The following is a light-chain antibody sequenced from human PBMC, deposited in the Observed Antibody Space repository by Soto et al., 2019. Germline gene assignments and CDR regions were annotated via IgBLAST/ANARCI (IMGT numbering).Light chain of an antibody. CDR2: DVT. CDR1: SSDIGDYNY. J-gene: IGLJ1*01. V-gene: IGLV2-11*01. CDR3: CSYAGSYTFV. Sequence: QSALTQPRSVSGSPGQSVTISCTGTSSDIGDYNYVSWYQQHPGKAPNLIIYDVTKRPSGVPDRFSGSKSGNTAFLTFSGLQADDEADYYCCSYAGSYTFVFGTGTKLTVL.